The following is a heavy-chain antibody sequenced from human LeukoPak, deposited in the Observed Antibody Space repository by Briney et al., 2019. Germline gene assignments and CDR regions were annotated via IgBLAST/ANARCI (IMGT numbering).Heavy chain of an antibody. Sequence: GGSLRLSCSASGFTFSNYGIHWVRQAPGKGLEWVAFIRYDGSNKYYADSVKGRFTISRDNSKNTLYLQMNSLRAEDTAVYYCAKEIGRGIYFDYWGQGTLVTVSS. CDR3: AKEIGRGIYFDY. J-gene: IGHJ4*02. CDR1: GFTFSNYG. V-gene: IGHV3-30*02. D-gene: IGHD3-16*01. CDR2: IRYDGSNK.